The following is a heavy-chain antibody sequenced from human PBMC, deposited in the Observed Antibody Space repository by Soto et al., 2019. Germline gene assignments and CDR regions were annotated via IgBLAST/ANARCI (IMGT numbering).Heavy chain of an antibody. Sequence: ASVKVSCKASGYTFIGSFMHWVRQAPGQGLEWMGWINPNSGATNYAQKFQGRVTMTRDTSISTAFMDLSRLRSDDTAVYYCVAVVGTTTYYYYGIDVWGQGTTVTVSS. CDR3: VAVVGTTTYYYYGIDV. J-gene: IGHJ6*02. CDR1: GYTFIGSF. V-gene: IGHV1-2*02. CDR2: INPNSGAT. D-gene: IGHD1-26*01.